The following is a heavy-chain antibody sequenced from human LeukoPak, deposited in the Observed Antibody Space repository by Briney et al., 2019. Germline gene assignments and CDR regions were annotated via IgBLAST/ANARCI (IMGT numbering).Heavy chain of an antibody. J-gene: IGHJ3*02. V-gene: IGHV3-30*18. D-gene: IGHD4-17*01. CDR3: AKDRTYDYGTYDAFDI. CDR2: LSYDGSNK. Sequence: GGSLRLSCAASGFTFDSYGMHWVRRAPGKGLKWVAVLSYDGSNKYYVDSVKGRFTISRDNSKNTLYLQMNSLRPEETAVYYCAKDRTYDYGTYDAFDIWGPGTMVTVSS. CDR1: GFTFDSYG.